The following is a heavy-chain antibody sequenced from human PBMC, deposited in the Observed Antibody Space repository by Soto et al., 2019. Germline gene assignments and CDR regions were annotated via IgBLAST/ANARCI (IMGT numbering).Heavy chain of an antibody. CDR3: ARHIVVVPAAISRWFDP. Sequence: QVQLQESGPGLVKPSQTLSLTCTVSGGSISSGGYYWSWIRQHPGKGLEWIGYIYYSGSTYYNPSLTSQVTISVDTSKNQFSLKLSSVTAADTAVYYCARHIVVVPAAISRWFDPCGQGTLVTVSS. CDR2: IYYSGST. CDR1: GGSISSGGYY. J-gene: IGHJ5*02. V-gene: IGHV4-31*01. D-gene: IGHD2-2*02.